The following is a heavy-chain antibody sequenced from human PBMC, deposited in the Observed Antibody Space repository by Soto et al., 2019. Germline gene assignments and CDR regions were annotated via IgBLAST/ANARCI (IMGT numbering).Heavy chain of an antibody. CDR2: ISYDGSNK. V-gene: IGHV3-30*18. Sequence: QVQLVESGGGVVQPGRSLRLSCAASGFTFSSYGMHWVRQAPGKGLEWVAVISYDGSNKYYADSVKGRFTISRDNSKNTLYRQMNSLRAEDTAVYYCAKDGTGYYYDSSGHFAYWGQGSLVTVSS. D-gene: IGHD3-22*01. CDR3: AKDGTGYYYDSSGHFAY. J-gene: IGHJ4*02. CDR1: GFTFSSYG.